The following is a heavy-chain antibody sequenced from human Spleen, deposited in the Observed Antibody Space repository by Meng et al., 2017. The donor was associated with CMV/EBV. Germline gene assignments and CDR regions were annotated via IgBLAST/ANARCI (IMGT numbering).Heavy chain of an antibody. CDR1: GGSISSGGYY. J-gene: IGHJ4*02. D-gene: IGHD3-3*01. Sequence: TVSGGSISSGGYYWSWIRQHPGKGLEWIGYIYYSGSTYYNPSLKSRVTISVDTSKNQFSLKLSSVTAADTAAYYCASFWSGYYFVDYWGQGTLVTVSS. CDR2: IYYSGST. V-gene: IGHV4-31*03. CDR3: ASFWSGYYFVDY.